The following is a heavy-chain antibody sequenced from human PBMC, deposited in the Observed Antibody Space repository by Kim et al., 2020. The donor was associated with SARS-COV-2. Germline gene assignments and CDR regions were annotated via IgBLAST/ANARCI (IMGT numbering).Heavy chain of an antibody. D-gene: IGHD3-10*01. J-gene: IGHJ4*02. Sequence: YYADSVKGRFTISRDNSKNTLYLQMNNLRAEDTAIYYCAKPAYGSGSYGDWGQGTLVIVSS. CDR3: AKPAYGSGSYGD. V-gene: IGHV3-23*01.